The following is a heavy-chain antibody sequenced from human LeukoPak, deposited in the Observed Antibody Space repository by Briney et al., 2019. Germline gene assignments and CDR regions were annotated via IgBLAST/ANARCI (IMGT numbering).Heavy chain of an antibody. V-gene: IGHV4-59*01. CDR3: AGSMAGFPTD. Sequence: SETLSLTCTVTGGSISSYYWSWIRQTPGKGLEWIGYIYYSASTTYNPSLKSRVTISVDTSKNQFSLKLTSVNTADTAVDYCAGSMAGFPTDWGQGTLVTVSS. CDR1: GGSISSYY. CDR2: IYYSAST. J-gene: IGHJ4*02. D-gene: IGHD3-10*01.